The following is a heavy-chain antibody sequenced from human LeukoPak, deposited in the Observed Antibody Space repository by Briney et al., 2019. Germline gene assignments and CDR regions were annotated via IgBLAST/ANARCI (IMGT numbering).Heavy chain of an antibody. CDR2: IYYSGST. V-gene: IGHV4-39*01. CDR3: ARPGGDGYNEYYFDY. Sequence: SETLSLTCTVSGGSISSSSYYWGWIRQLPGKGLEWIGSIYYSGSTYYNPSLKSRVTISVDTSKNQFSLKLSSVTAADTAVYYCARPGGDGYNEYYFDYWGQGTLVTVSS. J-gene: IGHJ4*02. D-gene: IGHD5-24*01. CDR1: GGSISSSSYY.